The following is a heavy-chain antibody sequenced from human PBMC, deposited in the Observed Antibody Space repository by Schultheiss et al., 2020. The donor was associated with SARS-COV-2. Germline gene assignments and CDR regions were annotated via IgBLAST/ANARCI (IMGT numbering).Heavy chain of an antibody. CDR2: ISYAGSNK. CDR1: GFTFSSYA. J-gene: IGHJ6*02. Sequence: GGSLRLSCAASGFTFSSYAMHWVRQAPGKGLEWVAVISYAGSNKYYADSVKGRFTISRDNSKNTLYLQMNSLRAEDTAVYYCARDKGLSPTSYYYYGMDVWGQGTTVTVSS. V-gene: IGHV3-30*04. CDR3: ARDKGLSPTSYYYYGMDV.